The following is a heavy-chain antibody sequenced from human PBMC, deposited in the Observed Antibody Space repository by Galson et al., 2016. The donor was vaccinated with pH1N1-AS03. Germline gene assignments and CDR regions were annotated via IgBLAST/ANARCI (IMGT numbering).Heavy chain of an antibody. CDR2: IVRESSPI. CDR3: ARRYYDSRGHPLDW. CDR1: GFIFSTYS. J-gene: IGHJ4*02. D-gene: IGHD3-22*01. Sequence: SLRLSCAGSGFIFSTYSMIWVRQAPGKGLEWVSSIVRESSPIVYADSVKGRFTTSRDNAKNSLYLQMNSLRVEDTAVYYCARRYYDSRGHPLDWWGQGALVTVSS. V-gene: IGHV3-21*04.